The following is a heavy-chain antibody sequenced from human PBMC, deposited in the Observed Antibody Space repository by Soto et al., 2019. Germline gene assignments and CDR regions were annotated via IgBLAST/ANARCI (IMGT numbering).Heavy chain of an antibody. CDR1: GYSFTSYW. V-gene: IGHV5-10-1*01. CDR2: IDPSDSYT. D-gene: IGHD6-6*01. Sequence: GESLKISCQGSGYSFTSYWISWVRQMPGKGLEWMGRIDPSDSYTNYSPSFQGHVTISADKSISTAYLQWSSLKASDTAMYYCASGEYSSSPDAFDIWGQGTMVTVSS. J-gene: IGHJ3*02. CDR3: ASGEYSSSPDAFDI.